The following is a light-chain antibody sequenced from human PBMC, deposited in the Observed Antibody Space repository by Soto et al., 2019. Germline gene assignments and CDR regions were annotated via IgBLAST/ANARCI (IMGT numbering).Light chain of an antibody. V-gene: IGKV3-15*01. Sequence: EIVMTQSLASVSVSPGDGATLSCRASQSVASNVAWYQQKLGQGPRLLIHGASTRAVSVPARFSGSGSGTDFTLTITSLHSEDCAVYYCQHYHNWPPQYTFGQGTKLQIK. CDR1: QSVASN. J-gene: IGKJ2*01. CDR3: QHYHNWPPQYT. CDR2: GAS.